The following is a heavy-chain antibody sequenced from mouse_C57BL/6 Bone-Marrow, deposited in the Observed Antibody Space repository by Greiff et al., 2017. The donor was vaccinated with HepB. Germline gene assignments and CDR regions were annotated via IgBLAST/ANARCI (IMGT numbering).Heavy chain of an antibody. V-gene: IGHV1-20*01. CDR1: GYSFTGYF. CDR2: INPYNGDT. CDR3: ARSRGNYYAMEY. J-gene: IGHJ4*01. Sequence: VQLKESGPELVKPGDSVKISCKASGYSFTGYFMNWVMQSHGKSLEWIGRINPYNGDTFYNQKFKGKATLTVDKSSSTAHMELRSLTSEDSAVYYCARSRGNYYAMEYWGQGTSVTVSS.